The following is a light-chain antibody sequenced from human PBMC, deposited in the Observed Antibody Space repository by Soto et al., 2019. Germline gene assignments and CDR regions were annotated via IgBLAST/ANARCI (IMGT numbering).Light chain of an antibody. V-gene: IGLV2-8*01. J-gene: IGLJ1*01. Sequence: QSALTQPPSASGSPGQSVTISCTGTSSDVGGHDYVSWYQQHPGKAPKLMIYDVSKRPSGVPDRFSGSKSGNTASLTVSGLQAEDEADYYCSSFAGSNLGVFGTGTKLTVL. CDR1: SSDVGGHDY. CDR2: DVS. CDR3: SSFAGSNLGV.